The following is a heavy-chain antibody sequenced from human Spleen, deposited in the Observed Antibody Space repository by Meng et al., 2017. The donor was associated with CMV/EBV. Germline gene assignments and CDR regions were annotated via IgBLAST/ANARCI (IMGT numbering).Heavy chain of an antibody. CDR2: IYYSGST. V-gene: IGHV4-59*01. J-gene: IGHJ5*02. D-gene: IGHD2-2*03. CDR1: GGSISSYY. Sequence: SETLSLTCTVSGGSISSYYWSWIRQPPGKGLEWIGYIYYSGSTNYNPSLKSRVTISVDTSKNQFSLKLSSVTAADTAVYYCARVLMDIVVVPAAARFDPWGQGTLGTVSS. CDR3: ARVLMDIVVVPAAARFDP.